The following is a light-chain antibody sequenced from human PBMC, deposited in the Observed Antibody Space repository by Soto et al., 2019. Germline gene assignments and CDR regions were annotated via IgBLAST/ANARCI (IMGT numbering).Light chain of an antibody. V-gene: IGKV1-5*01. CDR1: QSISSW. Sequence: IQRTQSPSTLSSSVGDRVTITCRASQSISSWLAWYQQKSGKAPKLLIYDASSLESGVPSRFSGSGSGTEFTLTISSLQPDDFATYYCQQYNSYSRTFGQGTKVDIK. J-gene: IGKJ1*01. CDR2: DAS. CDR3: QQYNSYSRT.